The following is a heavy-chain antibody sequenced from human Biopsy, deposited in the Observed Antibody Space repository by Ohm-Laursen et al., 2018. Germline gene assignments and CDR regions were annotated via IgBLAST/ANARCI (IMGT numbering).Heavy chain of an antibody. D-gene: IGHD2-15*01. CDR1: GYTFGNYG. CDR2: IIPILRTT. J-gene: IGHJ4*02. CDR3: AREAIGYQLPCDD. Sequence: SVKVSCKASGYTFGNYGVTWVRQAPGQGLEWMGRIIPILRTTTYAPKFQGRVTFTADKSSSTAYLELSSLTSEDTAMFYCAREAIGYQLPCDDWSQGSLVTVSS. V-gene: IGHV1-69*04.